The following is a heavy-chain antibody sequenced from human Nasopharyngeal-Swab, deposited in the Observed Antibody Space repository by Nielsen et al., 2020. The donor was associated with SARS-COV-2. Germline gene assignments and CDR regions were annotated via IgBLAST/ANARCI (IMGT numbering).Heavy chain of an antibody. Sequence: WVRQAPGQRLEWMGGIIPTFGTANYAQKFQGRVTITADKSTSTAYMELSSLRSEDTAVYYCARSGDSNYRRPPYYYYYMDVWGKGTTVTVSS. V-gene: IGHV1-69*06. CDR3: ARSGDSNYRRPPYYYYYMDV. J-gene: IGHJ6*03. D-gene: IGHD6-13*01. CDR2: IIPTFGTA.